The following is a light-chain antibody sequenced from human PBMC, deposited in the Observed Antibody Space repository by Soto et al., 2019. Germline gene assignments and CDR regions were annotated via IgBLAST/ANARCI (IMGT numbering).Light chain of an antibody. CDR2: DAS. CDR3: LQDFSYPRT. J-gene: IGKJ1*01. Sequence: DIQMTHSPSTLSASVLDIVTITFRASQTISNYLACYQQKPGKAPDLLIYDASSLENEVPSRFSGSGFGTEFTLTISSLQPEDSATYYCLQDFSYPRTFGQGTKVDIK. CDR1: QTISNY. V-gene: IGKV1-5*01.